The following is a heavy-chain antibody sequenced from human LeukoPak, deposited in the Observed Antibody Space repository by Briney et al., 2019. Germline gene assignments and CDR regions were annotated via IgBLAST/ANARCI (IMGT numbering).Heavy chain of an antibody. V-gene: IGHV3-23*01. Sequence: SGGSLRLSCAASGFTFSSYAMSWVRQAPGKGLDWVSAISGSGGSTYNADSVKGRFTISRDNSKSTLYLQMNSLRAEDTAVYYCAGSVAGTFGFYFDYWGQGTLVTVSS. D-gene: IGHD6-19*01. CDR3: AGSVAGTFGFYFDY. CDR2: ISGSGGST. J-gene: IGHJ4*02. CDR1: GFTFSSYA.